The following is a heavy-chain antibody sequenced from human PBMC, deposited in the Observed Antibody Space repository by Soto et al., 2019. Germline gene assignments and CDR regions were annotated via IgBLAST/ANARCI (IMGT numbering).Heavy chain of an antibody. CDR1: GYTFTSYG. CDR2: ISAYNGNT. CDR3: ERDLSGSYYNVYSGY. D-gene: IGHD3-10*01. J-gene: IGHJ4*02. V-gene: IGHV1-18*01. Sequence: ASVKVSCKASGYTFTSYGISWVRQAPGQGLEWMGWISAYNGNTNYAQKLQGRVTMTTDTSTSTAYMELRSLRSDDTAVYCCERDLSGSYYNVYSGYWGQGTLVTVSS.